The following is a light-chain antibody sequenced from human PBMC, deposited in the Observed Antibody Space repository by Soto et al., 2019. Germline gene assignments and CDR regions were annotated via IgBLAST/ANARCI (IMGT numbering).Light chain of an antibody. CDR3: QQTFRTPHT. CDR1: QTISSY. V-gene: IGKV1-39*01. J-gene: IGKJ2*01. CDR2: SAS. Sequence: DIQMTQSPAPLSASVGDRVSITCRASQTISSYLNWYQQKPGAAPKLLIYSASTLQSGVPSRFSGSGFGTDYTLTISSLQPADFAVYYCQQTFRTPHTIGQGTKLDIE.